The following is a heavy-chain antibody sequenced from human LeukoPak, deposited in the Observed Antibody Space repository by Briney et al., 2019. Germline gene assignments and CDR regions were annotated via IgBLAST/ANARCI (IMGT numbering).Heavy chain of an antibody. J-gene: IGHJ3*02. CDR2: IFSTGST. V-gene: IGHV4-59*01. CDR3: VRVRAYDSNTPRSFDI. Sequence: SETLSLTCTVSGGSMSSYYWGWIRQPPGKQLGWIAYIFSTGSTNYSPSLKSRVSMSVDTSKNQFSLNLSSVTAADTAVYYCVRVRAYDSNTPRSFDIWGQGTMVTVSS. D-gene: IGHD4-11*01. CDR1: GGSMSSYY.